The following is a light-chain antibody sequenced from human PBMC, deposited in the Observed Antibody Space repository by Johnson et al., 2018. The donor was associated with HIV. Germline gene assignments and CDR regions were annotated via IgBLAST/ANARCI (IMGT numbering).Light chain of an antibody. J-gene: IGLJ1*01. CDR3: GTWDSSLSAGV. CDR2: ENN. V-gene: IGLV1-51*02. Sequence: QSVLTQPPSVSAAPGQKVTISCSGSSSNIGNNYVSWYQQLPGTAPKLLIYENNKRPSGIPDRFSGSTSGTSATLGITGLQTGDEADYYCGTWDSSLSAGVFGTVTTVTVL. CDR1: SSNIGNNY.